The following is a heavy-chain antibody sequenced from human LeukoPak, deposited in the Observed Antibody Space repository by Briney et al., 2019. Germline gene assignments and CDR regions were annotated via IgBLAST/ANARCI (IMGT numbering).Heavy chain of an antibody. CDR3: ASPSIIAALGTNH. J-gene: IGHJ4*02. D-gene: IGHD6-13*01. CDR2: ISSSGGST. V-gene: IGHV3-23*01. Sequence: GGSLRLSCAASGITLSRYAMTWVRQAPGKGLEWVSAISSSGGSTDYADSVKGRFTVSRDNSKNTLYLQMNSLRAEDTAVYYCASPSIIAALGTNHWGQGTLVTVSS. CDR1: GITLSRYA.